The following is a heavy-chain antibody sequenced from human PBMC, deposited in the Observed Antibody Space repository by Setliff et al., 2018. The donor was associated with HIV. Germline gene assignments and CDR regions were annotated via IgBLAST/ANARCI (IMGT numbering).Heavy chain of an antibody. D-gene: IGHD4-17*01. CDR1: GGSFPAYY. V-gene: IGHV4-34*01. Sequence: SETLSLTCAVYGGSFPAYYWSWVRQPPGKGLEWIGEINYSGDTTYNPSLKSRVNMFIDTSKKQFSLKVASVTAADTAVYYCVRQHGDYAFGSWGQGTLVTSPQ. CDR2: INYSGDT. J-gene: IGHJ5*01. CDR3: VRQHGDYAFGS.